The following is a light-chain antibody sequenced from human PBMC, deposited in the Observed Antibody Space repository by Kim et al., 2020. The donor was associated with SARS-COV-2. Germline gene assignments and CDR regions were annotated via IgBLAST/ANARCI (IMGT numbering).Light chain of an antibody. CDR3: SSYTSSSTLV. CDR2: DVS. CDR1: GSGVGGYNY. J-gene: IGLJ2*01. Sequence: GQSITISCTGTGSGVGGYNYVTWYQQHPGKAPKLMIYDVSNRPSGVSNRFSGSKSGNAASLTISGLQAEDETDYYCSSYTSSSTLVFGGGTKLTVL. V-gene: IGLV2-14*03.